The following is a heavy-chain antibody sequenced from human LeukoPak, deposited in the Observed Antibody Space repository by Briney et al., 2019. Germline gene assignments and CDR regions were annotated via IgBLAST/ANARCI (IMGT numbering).Heavy chain of an antibody. CDR1: GYRFTDFH. Sequence: GASVKVSCTASGYRFTDFHIHWVRQAPGQGIEWMGWINPATGMNPNSGGTYYAKKFKGRVTMTADTSISTIYLGMSSLTSDDTAVYFCVRVKKLLPEFEFWGQGTLLTVSS. D-gene: IGHD2-21*01. CDR2: INPATGMNPNSGGT. V-gene: IGHV1-2*02. CDR3: VRVKKLLPEFEF. J-gene: IGHJ4*02.